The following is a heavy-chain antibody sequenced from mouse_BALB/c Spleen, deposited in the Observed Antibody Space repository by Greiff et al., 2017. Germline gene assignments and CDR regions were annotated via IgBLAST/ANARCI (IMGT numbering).Heavy chain of an antibody. CDR1: GFTFSDYY. CDR3: ARKGEAYFDY. CDR2: ISDGGSYT. V-gene: IGHV5-4*02. J-gene: IGHJ2*01. Sequence: EVKLMESGGGLVKPGGSLKLSCAASGFTFSDYYMYWVRQTPEKRLEWVATISDGGSYTYYPDSVKGRFTISRDNAKNNLYLQMSSLKSEDTAMYYCARKGEAYFDYWGQGTTRTVSS.